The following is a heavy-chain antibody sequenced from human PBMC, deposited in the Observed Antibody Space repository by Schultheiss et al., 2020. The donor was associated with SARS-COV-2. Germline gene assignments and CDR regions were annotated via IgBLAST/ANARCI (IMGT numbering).Heavy chain of an antibody. CDR2: ISSSGNTI. CDR3: VSYSGGYCSSTSCYTVDY. D-gene: IGHD2-2*02. CDR1: GFTFSDYY. Sequence: GGSLRLSCAASGFTFSDYYMSWIRQAPGKGLEWVSYISSSGNTIYYADSVKGRLTISRDNAKNSLYLQVNSLRAEDMTVYYCVSYSGGYCSSTSCYTVDYWGQGTLVTVSS. V-gene: IGHV3-11*01. J-gene: IGHJ4*02.